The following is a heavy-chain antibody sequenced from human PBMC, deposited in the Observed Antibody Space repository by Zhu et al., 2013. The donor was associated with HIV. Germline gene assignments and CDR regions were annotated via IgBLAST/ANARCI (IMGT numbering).Heavy chain of an antibody. CDR1: GGTFSSYT. CDR2: IIPILGIA. V-gene: IGHV1-69*08. CDR3: ARDSGYYYDSSGYYYAVYWFDP. Sequence: QVQLVQSGAEVKKPGSSVKVSCKASGGTFSSYTISWVRQAPGQGLEWMGRIIPILGIANYAQKFQGRVTITADKSTSTAYMELSSLRSEDTAVYYCARDSGYYYDSSGYYYAVYWFDPWGQGTLVTVS. D-gene: IGHD3-22*01. J-gene: IGHJ5*02.